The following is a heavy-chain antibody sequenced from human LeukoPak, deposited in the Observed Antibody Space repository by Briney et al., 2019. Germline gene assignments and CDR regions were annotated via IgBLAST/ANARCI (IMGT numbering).Heavy chain of an antibody. CDR1: GFTFSSYG. CDR3: ARRDSSGSYPYYFDY. V-gene: IGHV3-33*01. Sequence: PGGSLRLSCAASGFTFSSYGMHWVRQAPGKGLEWVAVIWYDGSNKYYADSVKGRFTISRDNSKNTLYLQMNSLRAEDTAVYYCARRDSSGSYPYYFDYWGQGTLVTVSS. D-gene: IGHD3-22*01. CDR2: IWYDGSNK. J-gene: IGHJ4*02.